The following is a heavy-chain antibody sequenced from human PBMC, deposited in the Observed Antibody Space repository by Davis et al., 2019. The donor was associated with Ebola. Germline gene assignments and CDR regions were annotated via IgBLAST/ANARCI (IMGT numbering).Heavy chain of an antibody. D-gene: IGHD5-12*01. CDR3: ARGAPSGYDSQSQDY. CDR1: GGSISSSNW. J-gene: IGHJ4*02. CDR2: IYHSGST. V-gene: IGHV4-4*02. Sequence: PSETLSLTCAVSGGSISSSNWWSWVRQPPGKGLEWIGEIYHSGSTNYNPSLKSRVTISVDTSKNQFSLKLSSVTAADTAVYYCARGAPSGYDSQSQDYWGQGTLVTVSS.